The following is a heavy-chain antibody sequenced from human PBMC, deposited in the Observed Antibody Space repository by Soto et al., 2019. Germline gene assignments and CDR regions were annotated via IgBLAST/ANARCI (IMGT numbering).Heavy chain of an antibody. CDR1: GGSITNYY. V-gene: IGHV4-59*12. J-gene: IGHJ4*02. D-gene: IGHD3-22*01. Sequence: SETLYLTCTVSGGSITNYYWNWIRQPPGKGLEWIGDIKNDGSTHSNPSLQSRVTMSVDTSKNQFSLRLSSMTAEDTAVYYCAKGVYYDSTGSLPDYWGQGTLVTVSS. CDR2: IKNDGST. CDR3: AKGVYYDSTGSLPDY.